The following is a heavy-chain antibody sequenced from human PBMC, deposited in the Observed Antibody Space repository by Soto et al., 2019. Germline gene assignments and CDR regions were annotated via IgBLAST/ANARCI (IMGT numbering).Heavy chain of an antibody. D-gene: IGHD6-19*01. J-gene: IGHJ5*02. CDR3: ARGGFDGTVAVNWFDP. CDR1: GFTFSSYS. V-gene: IGHV3-21*01. CDR2: ISSSSSYI. Sequence: PVGSLRLSCAASGFTFSSYSMNWVRQAPGKGLEWVSSISSSSSYIYYADSVKGRFTISRDNAKNSLYLQMNSLRAEDTAVYYCARGGFDGTVAVNWFDPWGQGTLVTVSS.